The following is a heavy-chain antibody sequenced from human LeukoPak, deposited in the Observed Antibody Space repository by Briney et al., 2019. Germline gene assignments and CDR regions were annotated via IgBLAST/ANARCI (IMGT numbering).Heavy chain of an antibody. V-gene: IGHV3-30-3*01. CDR3: ARGAYYYDSSGYYGDDAFDI. Sequence: GGSLRLSCAASGFTFSSYAMHWVRQAPGKGLEWVAVISYDGSNKYYADSVKGRFTISRDNSKNTLYLQMNSLRAEDTAVYYCARGAYYYDSSGYYGDDAFDIWGQGTMVTVSS. CDR2: ISYDGSNK. J-gene: IGHJ3*02. CDR1: GFTFSSYA. D-gene: IGHD3-22*01.